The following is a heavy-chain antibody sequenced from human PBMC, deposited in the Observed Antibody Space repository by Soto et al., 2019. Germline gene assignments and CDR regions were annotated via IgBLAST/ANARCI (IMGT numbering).Heavy chain of an antibody. V-gene: IGHV5-10-1*01. CDR3: AIVPAAMVGYYGMDV. J-gene: IGHJ6*02. CDR2: IDPSDSCT. CDR1: GYSFTSYW. D-gene: IGHD2-2*01. Sequence: PGESLKISCKGSGYSFTSYWISWVRQMPGKGLEWMGRIDPSDSCTNYSPSFQGHVTISADKSISTAYLQWSSLKASDTAMYYCAIVPAAMVGYYGMDVWGQGTTVTVSS.